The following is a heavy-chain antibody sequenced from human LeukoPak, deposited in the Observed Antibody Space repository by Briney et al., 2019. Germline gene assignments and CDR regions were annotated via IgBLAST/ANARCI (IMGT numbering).Heavy chain of an antibody. D-gene: IGHD3-10*01. CDR3: ARDSTYYYDSGSSGPHYFDY. CDR2: ISYDGSNK. CDR1: GFTFSSYA. Sequence: PGRSLRLSCAASGFTFSSYAMHWVRQAPGRGPEWGAVISYDGSNKYYVDSVKGRFTISRDNSKNTLYLQMNSLRAEDTAVYYCARDSTYYYDSGSSGPHYFDYWGQGTLVTVSS. J-gene: IGHJ4*02. V-gene: IGHV3-30*07.